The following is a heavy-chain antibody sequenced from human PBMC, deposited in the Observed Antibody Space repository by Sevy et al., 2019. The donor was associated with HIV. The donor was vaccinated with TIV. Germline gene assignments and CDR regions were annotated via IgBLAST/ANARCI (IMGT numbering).Heavy chain of an antibody. Sequence: SETLPLTCTVSGGSITSLYWNWIRQPPWKGLEWIANIYYNGHINYNPSLKSRVTLSLDTSKNQFSLRLSSVTAADTAMYYCAGENAWGRGYSWGQGTLVTVSS. V-gene: IGHV4-59*08. D-gene: IGHD1-26*01. J-gene: IGHJ4*02. CDR3: AGENAWGRGYS. CDR2: IYYNGHI. CDR1: GGSITSLY.